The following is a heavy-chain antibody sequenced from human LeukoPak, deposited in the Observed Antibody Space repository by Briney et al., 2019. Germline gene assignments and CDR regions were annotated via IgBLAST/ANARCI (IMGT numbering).Heavy chain of an antibody. D-gene: IGHD3-16*01. CDR2: MNPNSGST. V-gene: IGHV1-8*02. CDR3: STITPTGEGSTMDV. CDR1: GYTFTSYD. J-gene: IGHJ6*03. Sequence: ASVKVSCKASGYTFTSYDINWVRQATGQGLEWMGLMNPNSGSTGYAQKFQGRVTMTRNTSITTAYVELNSLRSEDTAVYYCSTITPTGEGSTMDVWGRGTRSPSP.